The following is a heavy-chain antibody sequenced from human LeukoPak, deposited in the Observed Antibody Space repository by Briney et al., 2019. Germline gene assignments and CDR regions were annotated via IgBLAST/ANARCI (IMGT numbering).Heavy chain of an antibody. J-gene: IGHJ4*02. CDR1: GFTFDDYA. CDR3: AKDRFSGRGIAYFDC. D-gene: IGHD3-10*01. V-gene: IGHV3-9*01. Sequence: GGSLRLSCAASGFTFDDYAIHWIRQAPGKGLEWVSGILSNSGGITYADSVRGRFTISRDNAKNSLYLQMNSLRTEDTALYCCAKDRFSGRGIAYFDCWGQGTLVTVSS. CDR2: ILSNSGGI.